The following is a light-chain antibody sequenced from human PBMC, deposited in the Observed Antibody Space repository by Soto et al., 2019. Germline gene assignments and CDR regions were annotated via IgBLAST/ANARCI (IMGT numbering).Light chain of an antibody. J-gene: IGKJ1*01. V-gene: IGKV3-15*01. Sequence: EIVMTQSPATLSVSPGERATLSCRASQSVSSSLAWFQHKPGQAPRLLIFGASTRAAGVPARFSGTGSGTEFTLTISSLQYEDFAVYYCQQYKNWPPWTFGQGTKVEV. CDR1: QSVSSS. CDR2: GAS. CDR3: QQYKNWPPWT.